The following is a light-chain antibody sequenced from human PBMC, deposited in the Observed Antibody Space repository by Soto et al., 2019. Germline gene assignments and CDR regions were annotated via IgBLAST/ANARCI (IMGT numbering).Light chain of an antibody. CDR2: DVS. CDR3: CSYAGSYTLV. Sequence: QSALTQPRSVSGSPGQSVTISCTGTNSDVGGYNYVSWYQQYPGKAPKLMIYDVSKRPSGVPDRFSGSKSGNTASLTISGLQAEDEADYYCCSYAGSYTLVFGGGTKLTVL. V-gene: IGLV2-11*01. J-gene: IGLJ2*01. CDR1: NSDVGGYNY.